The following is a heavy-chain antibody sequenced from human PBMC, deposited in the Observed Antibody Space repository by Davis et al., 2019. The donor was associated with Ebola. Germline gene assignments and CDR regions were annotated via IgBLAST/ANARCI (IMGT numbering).Heavy chain of an antibody. CDR2: IIPILGIA. D-gene: IGHD3-3*01. CDR3: ARVLPSLAPNPYDFWSGYYSSSWYYFDY. Sequence: SVKVSCKASGGTFSSYAISWVRQAPGQGLEWMGGIIPILGIANYAQKFQGRVTITADESTSTAYMELSSLRSEDTAVYYCARVLPSLAPNPYDFWSGYYSSSWYYFDYWGQGTLVTVSS. CDR1: GGTFSSYA. V-gene: IGHV1-69*10. J-gene: IGHJ4*02.